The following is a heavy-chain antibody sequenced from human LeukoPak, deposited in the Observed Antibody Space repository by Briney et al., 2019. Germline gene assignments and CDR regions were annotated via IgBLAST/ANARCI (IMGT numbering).Heavy chain of an antibody. CDR2: IHPIENT. Sequence: SETLSLTCAVSGGSISSNNWWSWVRQPPGKGLEWVGEIHPIENTNYNPSLKSRVTISMDKSKNQFSLRLSSVTAADTAVYYCAARLEVPTPNIYWGQRTLVTVSS. V-gene: IGHV4-4*02. J-gene: IGHJ4*02. D-gene: IGHD2-2*01. CDR1: GGSISSNNW. CDR3: AARLEVPTPNIY.